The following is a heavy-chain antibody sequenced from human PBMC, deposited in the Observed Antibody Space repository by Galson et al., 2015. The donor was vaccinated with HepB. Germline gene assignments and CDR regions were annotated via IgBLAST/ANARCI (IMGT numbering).Heavy chain of an antibody. CDR2: IYPGDSDT. D-gene: IGHD4-11*01. J-gene: IGHJ4*02. V-gene: IGHV5-51*03. CDR3: ARRRETTEIFDY. CDR1: GYTFTSYW. Sequence: QSGAEVKKPGESLKIACRGSGYTFTSYWIGWVRQMPGKGLEWMGIIYPGDSDTRYSPSFQGQVTVSADKSISTAYLQWSSLKASDTAMYYCARRRETTEIFDYWGQGTLVTVSS.